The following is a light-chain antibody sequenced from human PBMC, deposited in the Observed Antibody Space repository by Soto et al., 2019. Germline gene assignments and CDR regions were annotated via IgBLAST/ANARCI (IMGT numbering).Light chain of an antibody. Sequence: QSALTQPPSVSGAPGQRVTISCTGSSSNIGAGYDVHWYQQLPGTAPKLLIYGNSNRPSGVPDRISGSKSGTSASLAITGLQAEDEADYYCQSYDSSLSGSEVFGGGTKLTVL. J-gene: IGLJ2*01. CDR2: GNS. CDR1: SSNIGAGYD. V-gene: IGLV1-40*01. CDR3: QSYDSSLSGSEV.